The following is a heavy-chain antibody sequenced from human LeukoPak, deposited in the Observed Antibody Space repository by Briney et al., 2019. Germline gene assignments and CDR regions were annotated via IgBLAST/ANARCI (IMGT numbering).Heavy chain of an antibody. CDR3: AKAAGGYYPTRRPFDY. Sequence: GGTLRLSCAASGFTFSSYGMSWVRQAPGKGLEWGSAISGSGGSTYYADSVKGRFTISRDNSKNKLYLQMNSLRAEDTAVYYCAKAAGGYYPTRRPFDYWGQGTLVTVSS. CDR1: GFTFSSYG. J-gene: IGHJ4*02. D-gene: IGHD3-22*01. V-gene: IGHV3-23*01. CDR2: ISGSGGST.